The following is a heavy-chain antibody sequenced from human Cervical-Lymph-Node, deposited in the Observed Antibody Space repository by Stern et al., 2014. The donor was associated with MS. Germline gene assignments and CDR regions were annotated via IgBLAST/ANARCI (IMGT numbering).Heavy chain of an antibody. CDR2: LNHRGTS. CDR1: GGPFVGYY. V-gene: IGHV4-34*01. Sequence: QVQLQQWGAGLLKPSETLSLTCGISGGPFVGYYWTWVRQAPGKGLEWIGELNHRGTSHYNPSLKSRVTLSGDTSRNQFSLTLTSGTAADTAVYYCARIPYYFVGFDYWGQGTLVTVSS. D-gene: IGHD2/OR15-2a*01. CDR3: ARIPYYFVGFDY. J-gene: IGHJ4*02.